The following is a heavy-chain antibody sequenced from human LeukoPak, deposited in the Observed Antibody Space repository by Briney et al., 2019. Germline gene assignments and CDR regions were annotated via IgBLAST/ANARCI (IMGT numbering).Heavy chain of an antibody. D-gene: IGHD3-9*01. V-gene: IGHV3-23*01. CDR2: ISDRGDST. J-gene: IGHJ3*02. Sequence: GGSLRLSCAASGFSLTTYAVGWVRQAPGKGLEWVSVISDRGDSTYYADSVKGRFTISRDSSKNTLYLQMNSLRGEDMAVYYCAKGRWGLTINNFDIWGQGTMVTVSS. CDR3: AKGRWGLTINNFDI. CDR1: GFSLTTYA.